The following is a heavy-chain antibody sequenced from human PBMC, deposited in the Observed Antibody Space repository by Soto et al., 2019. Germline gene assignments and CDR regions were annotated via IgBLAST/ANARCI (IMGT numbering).Heavy chain of an antibody. D-gene: IGHD6-6*01. V-gene: IGHV3-33*01. CDR2: IWYDGSNK. Sequence: QVQLVESGGGVVQPGRSLRLSCAASGFTFSSYGMHWVRQAPGKGMEWVAVIWYDGSNKYYADSVKGRFTISRDNSKNTLYLQMNRLRAEDTAVYYCARDGTIGSSPVFPPHNYGTDVWGQGTTVTVSS. CDR3: ARDGTIGSSPVFPPHNYGTDV. J-gene: IGHJ6*02. CDR1: GFTFSSYG.